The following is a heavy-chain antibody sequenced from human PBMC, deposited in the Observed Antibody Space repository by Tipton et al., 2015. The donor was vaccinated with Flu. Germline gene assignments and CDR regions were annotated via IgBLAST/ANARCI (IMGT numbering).Heavy chain of an antibody. CDR2: IYHSGST. D-gene: IGHD6-13*01. J-gene: IGHJ4*02. V-gene: IGHV4-4*02. CDR1: GGSISSSNW. Sequence: TLSLTCAVSGGSISSSNWWSWVRQPPGKGLEWIGEIYHSGSTNYNPSLKSRVTISVDKSKNQFSLKLSPVTAADTAVYYCASWLSSSWYSSYFDYWGQGTPVTVSS. CDR3: ASWLSSSWYSSYFDY.